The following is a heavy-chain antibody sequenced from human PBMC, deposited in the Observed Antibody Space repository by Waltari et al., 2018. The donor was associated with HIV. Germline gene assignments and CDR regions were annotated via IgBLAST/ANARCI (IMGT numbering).Heavy chain of an antibody. J-gene: IGHJ4*02. D-gene: IGHD3-3*01. CDR2: IYYSGST. CDR1: GGSISSSSYY. Sequence: QLQESGPGLVKPSETLSLTCTVSGGSISSSSYYWGWIRQPPGKGLGWIGSIYYSGSTYYNPSLKSRGTISVDTSKNQFSLKLSSVTAADTAVYYCARVNYDFWSGYPYFDYWGQGTLVTVSS. CDR3: ARVNYDFWSGYPYFDY. V-gene: IGHV4-39*07.